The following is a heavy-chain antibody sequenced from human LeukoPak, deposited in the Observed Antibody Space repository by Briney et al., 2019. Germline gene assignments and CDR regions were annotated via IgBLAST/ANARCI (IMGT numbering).Heavy chain of an antibody. CDR1: GGTFSSYA. J-gene: IGHJ4*02. Sequence: WASVKVSCKASGGTFSSYAISWVRQAPGQGLEWMGRIIPIFGTANYAQKFQGRVTITTDGSTSTAYMELSSLRSEDTAVYYCAREDMITFGGVIDWGQGTLVTVSS. D-gene: IGHD3-16*02. CDR2: IIPIFGTA. V-gene: IGHV1-69*05. CDR3: AREDMITFGGVID.